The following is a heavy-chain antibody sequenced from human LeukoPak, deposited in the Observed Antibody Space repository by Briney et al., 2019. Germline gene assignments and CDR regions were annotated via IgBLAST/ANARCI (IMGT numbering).Heavy chain of an antibody. V-gene: IGHV3-30-3*01. Sequence: GSLRLSCAASGFTFSSYAMHWVRQAPGKGLEWVAVISYDGSNKYYADSVKGRFTISRDNSKNTLYLQMNSLRAEDTAVYYCARDPKDSSGSPIDYWGQGTLVTVSS. CDR1: GFTFSSYA. CDR3: ARDPKDSSGSPIDY. CDR2: ISYDGSNK. J-gene: IGHJ4*02. D-gene: IGHD3-22*01.